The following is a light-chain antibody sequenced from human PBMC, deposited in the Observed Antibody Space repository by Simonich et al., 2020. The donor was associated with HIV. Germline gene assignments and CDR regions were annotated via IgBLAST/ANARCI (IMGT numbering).Light chain of an antibody. Sequence: DIQMTQSPSSLSASVGDRVTIPCRASQSISNSLAWYQQKPGKAPKLLLYAASRLASGVPSRFSGSGAGTDYTLPISSLQPEDFATYYCQQYYSTPPTFGQGTKVEIK. CDR1: QSISNS. V-gene: IGKV1-NL1*01. CDR3: QQYYSTPPT. J-gene: IGKJ1*01. CDR2: AAS.